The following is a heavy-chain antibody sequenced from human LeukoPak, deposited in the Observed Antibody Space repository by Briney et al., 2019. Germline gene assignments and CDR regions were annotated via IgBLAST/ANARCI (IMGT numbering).Heavy chain of an antibody. J-gene: IGHJ5*02. CDR3: ARVFYCSSTSCYTVEFWFDP. Sequence: PGGPLRLSCAASGFTFSSYWMSWVRQAPGKGLEWVANIKQDGSEKYYVDSVKGRFTISRDNAKNSLYLQMNSLRAEDTAVYYCARVFYCSSTSCYTVEFWFDPWGQGTLVTVSS. CDR1: GFTFSSYW. CDR2: IKQDGSEK. D-gene: IGHD2-2*02. V-gene: IGHV3-7*01.